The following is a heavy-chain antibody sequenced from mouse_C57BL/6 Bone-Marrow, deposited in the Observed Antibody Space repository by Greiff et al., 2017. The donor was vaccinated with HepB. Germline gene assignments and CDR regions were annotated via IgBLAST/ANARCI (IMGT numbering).Heavy chain of an antibody. CDR2: SRNKANDYTT. Sequence: EVMLVESGGGLVQSGRSLRLSCATSGFTFSDFYMEWVRQAPGKGLEWIAASRNKANDYTTEYSASVKGRFIVSRDTSQSIIYLQMNALRAEDTAIYYCARDAGDYDDGYAMDYWGQGTSVTVSS. CDR3: ARDAGDYDDGYAMDY. V-gene: IGHV7-1*01. D-gene: IGHD2-4*01. CDR1: GFTFSDFY. J-gene: IGHJ4*01.